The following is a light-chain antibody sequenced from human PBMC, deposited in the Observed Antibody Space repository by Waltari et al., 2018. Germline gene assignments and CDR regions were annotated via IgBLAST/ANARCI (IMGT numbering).Light chain of an antibody. CDR3: QQYNNWPLT. V-gene: IGKV3-15*01. Sequence: EIVMTQSPATLSVSPGERATLSCRASQSVSSNLAWYHQKPGQAPRLLIYSASTRATGIPARFSGSGSGTEFTLTISSLQSGDFAVYYCQQYNNWPLTFGGGTKVEIK. CDR1: QSVSSN. J-gene: IGKJ4*01. CDR2: SAS.